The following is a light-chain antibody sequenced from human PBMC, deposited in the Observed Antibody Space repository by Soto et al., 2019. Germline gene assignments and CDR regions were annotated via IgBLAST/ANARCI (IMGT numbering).Light chain of an antibody. Sequence: EMVLTQSPGTLSLSPGERATLSCRASQSVSSYLAWYQQKPGQAPRLLIYDASNRATGIPARFSGSGSGTDFTLTISSLEPEDFAVYYCQQYGSSLWTFGQGTKVDIK. CDR2: DAS. CDR1: QSVSSY. V-gene: IGKV3-20*01. CDR3: QQYGSSLWT. J-gene: IGKJ1*01.